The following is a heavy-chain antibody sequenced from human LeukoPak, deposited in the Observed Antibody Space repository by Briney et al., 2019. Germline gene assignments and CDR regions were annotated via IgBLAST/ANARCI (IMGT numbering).Heavy chain of an antibody. Sequence: SETLSPTCAVYGGSFSGYYWSWIRQPPGKGLEWIGEINHSGSTNYNPSLKSRVTISVDTSKNQFSLKLSSVTAADTAVYYCARVGYYDIPFDYWGQGTLVTVSS. V-gene: IGHV4-34*01. CDR3: ARVGYYDIPFDY. CDR2: INHSGST. CDR1: GGSFSGYY. D-gene: IGHD3-9*01. J-gene: IGHJ4*02.